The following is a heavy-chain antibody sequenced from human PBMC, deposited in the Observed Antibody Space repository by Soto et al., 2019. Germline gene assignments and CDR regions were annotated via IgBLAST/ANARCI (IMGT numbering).Heavy chain of an antibody. CDR2: INAGNGYT. J-gene: IGHJ6*02. D-gene: IGHD3-10*01. Sequence: ASVKVSCKASGYTFTKYGMHWVRQAPGQRLEWMGWINAGNGYTEYSQKFQGRVTITRDTSASIAYLELSSLRSEDTAVYYCARGIGDIATRLCGDHASFDVWGQGTPVTVSS. V-gene: IGHV1-3*01. CDR1: GYTFTKYG. CDR3: ARGIGDIATRLCGDHASFDV.